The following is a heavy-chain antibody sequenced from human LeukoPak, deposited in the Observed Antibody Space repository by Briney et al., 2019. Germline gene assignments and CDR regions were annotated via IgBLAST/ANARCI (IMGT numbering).Heavy chain of an antibody. Sequence: GGSLRLSCAASGFTFSTYWMNWVRQAPGKGLEWVANIKQDGSEKDYVDSVKGRFTISRDNAKNSLYLQMNSLRAEDTAMYYCARGRDRAYWGQGTLVTVSS. CDR2: IKQDGSEK. V-gene: IGHV3-7*01. CDR1: GFTFSTYW. CDR3: ARGRDRAY. J-gene: IGHJ4*02. D-gene: IGHD1-14*01.